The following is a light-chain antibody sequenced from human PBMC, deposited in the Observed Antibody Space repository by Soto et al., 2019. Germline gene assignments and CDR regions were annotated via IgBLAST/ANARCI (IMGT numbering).Light chain of an antibody. J-gene: IGKJ1*01. CDR3: QQYNTYPWT. V-gene: IGKV1-5*03. CDR1: QSVSSW. CDR2: KAS. Sequence: DIQMTQSPSTLSASVGDRVTITCRASQSVSSWLAWYQQKPGKAPKLLIYKASSLESGVPSSFSGSGSGTEFTLTISSLHPDDFATYYCQQYNTYPWTFGQGTKVEIK.